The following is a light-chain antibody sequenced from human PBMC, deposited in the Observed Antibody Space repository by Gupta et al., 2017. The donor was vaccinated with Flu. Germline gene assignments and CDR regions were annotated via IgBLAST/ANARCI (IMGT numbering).Light chain of an antibody. CDR3: ATGDGGRNADV. Sequence: QSVLTQPPSVSAAPGQTVTISCSGSSSNIGINYVSWYQQLPGTAPKLLIYENNHRPSGIPDRFSGSKSGTSATLDITGLQRGDEADYYCATGDGGRNADVFGTGTKVTVL. J-gene: IGLJ1*01. CDR2: ENN. CDR1: SSNIGINY. V-gene: IGLV1-51*02.